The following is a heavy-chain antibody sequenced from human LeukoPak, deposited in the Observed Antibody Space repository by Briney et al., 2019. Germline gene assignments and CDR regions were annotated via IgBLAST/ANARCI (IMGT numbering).Heavy chain of an antibody. CDR1: EFTFRKHA. J-gene: IGHJ3*02. Sequence: PGRSLRLSCAASEFTFRKHAMHWVRQAPGKGLEWVSSISGGGGNTPYADSVKGRFTISRDNSKNTLSLQMNSLRAEDTAVYYCAKDRGFRHDAFDIWGQGTMVTVSS. CDR3: AKDRGFRHDAFDI. CDR2: ISGGGGNT. D-gene: IGHD3-10*01. V-gene: IGHV3-23*01.